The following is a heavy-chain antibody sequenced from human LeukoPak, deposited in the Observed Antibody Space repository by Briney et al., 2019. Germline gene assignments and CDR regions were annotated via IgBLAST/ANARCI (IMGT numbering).Heavy chain of an antibody. CDR3: ARCPAMVRGVITRVFDY. J-gene: IGHJ4*02. CDR2: INHSGST. CDR1: GGSFSGYY. V-gene: IGHV4-34*01. Sequence: SETLSLTCAVYGGSFSGYYWSWIRQPPGKGLEWIGEINHSGSTNYNLSLKSRVTISVDTSKNQFSLKLSSVTAADTAVYYCARCPAMVRGVITRVFDYWGQGTLVTVSS. D-gene: IGHD3-10*01.